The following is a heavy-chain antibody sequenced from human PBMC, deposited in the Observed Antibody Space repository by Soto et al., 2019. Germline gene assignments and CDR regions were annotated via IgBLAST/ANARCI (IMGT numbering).Heavy chain of an antibody. V-gene: IGHV3-53*02. Sequence: EVRLVETGGDLIQPGGSLRLSCAASGFIVSGNYMSWVRQAPGKGLEWVSVIYSGGSKYYADSVKGRFTISRDNSKNTLYLQMNSLRADDTAVYYCARDGGLAEAGMDVWGQGTTVTVSS. CDR2: IYSGGSK. CDR3: ARDGGLAEAGMDV. D-gene: IGHD3-10*01. CDR1: GFIVSGNY. J-gene: IGHJ6*02.